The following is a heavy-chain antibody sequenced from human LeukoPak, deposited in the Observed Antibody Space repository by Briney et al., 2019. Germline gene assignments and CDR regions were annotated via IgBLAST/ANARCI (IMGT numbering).Heavy chain of an antibody. J-gene: IGHJ4*02. CDR3: ARDRGYGSGSYALY. V-gene: IGHV3-11*05. Sequence: GRFTISRDNAKNSLYLQMNSLRAEDTAVYYCARDRGYGSGSYALYWGQGTLVTVSS. D-gene: IGHD3-10*01.